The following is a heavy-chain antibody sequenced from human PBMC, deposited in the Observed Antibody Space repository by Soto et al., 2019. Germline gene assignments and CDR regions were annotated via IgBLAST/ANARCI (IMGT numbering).Heavy chain of an antibody. D-gene: IGHD3-10*01. Sequence: ASVKVSCKASGYPFTSYVISWVRQAPGQGLEWMGWISTYNGNTKYAQKLQGRVTMTTDTSTSTAYMELRSLRSDDTAVFYCAREMVRGVGSDYWGQGTLVTVSS. CDR1: GYPFTSYV. CDR2: ISTYNGNT. V-gene: IGHV1-18*01. CDR3: AREMVRGVGSDY. J-gene: IGHJ4*02.